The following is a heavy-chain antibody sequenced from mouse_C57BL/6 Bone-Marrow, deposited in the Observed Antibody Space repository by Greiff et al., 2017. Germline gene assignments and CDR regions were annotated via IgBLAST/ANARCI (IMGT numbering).Heavy chain of an antibody. Sequence: EVQLQQSGAELVRPGASVKLSCTASGFNIKDDYMHWVKQRPEQGLEWIGWIDPENGDTEYASRFQGKATITADTSSNTAYLQLSSLTSEDTAVYYCTHYYYGSYYIDYWGQGTTLTVSS. CDR3: THYYYGSYYIDY. V-gene: IGHV14-4*01. CDR2: IDPENGDT. J-gene: IGHJ2*01. CDR1: GFNIKDDY. D-gene: IGHD1-1*01.